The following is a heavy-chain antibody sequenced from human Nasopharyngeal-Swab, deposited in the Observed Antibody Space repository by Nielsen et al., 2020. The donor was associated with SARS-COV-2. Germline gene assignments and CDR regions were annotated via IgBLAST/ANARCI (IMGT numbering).Heavy chain of an antibody. Sequence: GESLKISCAASGFIFSASAIHWVRQASGQGLEWVGRIGDKDHNYATTYGASVQGRFTISRDDSKNTAFLQMDSLKTEDTALYYCTTDFYFDYWGQGTLVTFSS. CDR1: GFIFSASA. CDR2: IGDKDHNYAT. CDR3: TTDFYFDY. V-gene: IGHV3-73*01. J-gene: IGHJ4*02.